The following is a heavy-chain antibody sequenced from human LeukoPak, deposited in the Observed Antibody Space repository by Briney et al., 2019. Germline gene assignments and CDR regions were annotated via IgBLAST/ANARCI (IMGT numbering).Heavy chain of an antibody. V-gene: IGHV3-23*01. CDR2: ISANGGYT. J-gene: IGHJ4*02. D-gene: IGHD2-15*01. CDR1: GFTFSSYA. Sequence: PGRSLRLSCAASGFTFSSYAMHWVRQAPGEGLEWVSGISANGGYTYYPDSVKGRFTISRDNSKNTLYLQMNSLRAEDTAVYYCAKEYCSGGSCYSGLLDYWGQGTLVTVSS. CDR3: AKEYCSGGSCYSGLLDY.